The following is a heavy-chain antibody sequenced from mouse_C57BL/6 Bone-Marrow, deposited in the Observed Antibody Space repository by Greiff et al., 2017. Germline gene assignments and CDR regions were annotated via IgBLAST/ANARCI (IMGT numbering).Heavy chain of an antibody. D-gene: IGHD1-1*01. CDR2: IYPRDGST. CDR3: ARHYYYGSRYFDY. Sequence: QVQLQQSDAELVKPGASVKISCKVSGYTFTDHTIHWMKQRPEQGLEWIGYIYPRDGSTKYNEKYKGKATLTADKSSSTAYMQLNSQTSEDSAVYFCARHYYYGSRYFDYWGQGTTLTVSS. CDR1: GYTFTDHT. J-gene: IGHJ2*01. V-gene: IGHV1-78*01.